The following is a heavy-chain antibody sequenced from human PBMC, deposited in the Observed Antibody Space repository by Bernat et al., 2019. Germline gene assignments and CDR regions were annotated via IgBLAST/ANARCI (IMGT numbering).Heavy chain of an antibody. CDR1: GFTFSSYA. V-gene: IGHV3-23*01. D-gene: IGHD3-10*01. J-gene: IGHJ6*02. Sequence: EVQLLESGGGLVQPGGSLRLSCAASGFTFSSYAMSWVRQAPGKGLEWVSAISGSGGSTYYADSVKDRFTISRDNSKNTLYLQMNSLRAEDTAVYYCAKGGSGSYYSTYYYGMDVWGQGTTVTVSS. CDR2: ISGSGGST. CDR3: AKGGSGSYYSTYYYGMDV.